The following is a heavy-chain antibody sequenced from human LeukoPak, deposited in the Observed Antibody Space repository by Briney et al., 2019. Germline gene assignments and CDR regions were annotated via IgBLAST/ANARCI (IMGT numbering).Heavy chain of an antibody. Sequence: GGSLRLSCAASGFTFSRYWMHWVRQAPGKGLEWVAFIRYDGSNKYYADSVKGRFTISRDNSKNTLYLQMNSLRAEDTAVYYCAKIRGYSYGRNFDYWGQGTLVTVSS. CDR1: GFTFSRYW. J-gene: IGHJ4*02. D-gene: IGHD5-18*01. V-gene: IGHV3-30*02. CDR3: AKIRGYSYGRNFDY. CDR2: IRYDGSNK.